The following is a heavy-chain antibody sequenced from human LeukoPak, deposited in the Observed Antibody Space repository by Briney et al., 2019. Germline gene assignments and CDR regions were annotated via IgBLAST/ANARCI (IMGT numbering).Heavy chain of an antibody. V-gene: IGHV1-69*05. CDR2: IIPIFGTA. CDR3: ARCHYYDSSGYYYFFDY. J-gene: IGHJ4*02. Sequence: SVKVSFKSSGGTFSSYAISWVRQAPGQGLEWMGGIIPIFGTANYAQKFQGRVTITTDESTSTAYMELSSLRSEDTAVYYCARCHYYDSSGYYYFFDYWGQGTLVTVSS. D-gene: IGHD3-22*01. CDR1: GGTFSSYA.